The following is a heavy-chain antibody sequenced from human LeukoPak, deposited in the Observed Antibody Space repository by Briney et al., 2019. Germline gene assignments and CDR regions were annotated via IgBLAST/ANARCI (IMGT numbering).Heavy chain of an antibody. Sequence: GRSLRLSCAASGFTFSSYGMHWVRQAPGKGLEWVAVIWYDGSNIYYADSVKGRFTISRDNSKNTLYLQMNSLRAEDTAVYYCARDEYYYDSSGYYYDYWGQGTLVTVSS. J-gene: IGHJ4*02. CDR2: IWYDGSNI. CDR1: GFTFSSYG. V-gene: IGHV3-33*01. D-gene: IGHD3-22*01. CDR3: ARDEYYYDSSGYYYDY.